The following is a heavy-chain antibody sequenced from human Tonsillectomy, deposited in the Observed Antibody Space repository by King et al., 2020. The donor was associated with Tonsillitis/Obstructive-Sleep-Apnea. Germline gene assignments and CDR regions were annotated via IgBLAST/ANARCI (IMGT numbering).Heavy chain of an antibody. CDR1: GFNFRDYE. Sequence: VQLVESGGGLEQPGGSLRLSCAASGFNFRDYEMNWVRQAPGKGLEWISYISSTSASIYYADSVKGRFTISRDNAKNSLYLQMNSLRAEDTAVYYCAREYPYDIWGGLYPYFFGYRGQGILVNGSS. CDR2: ISSTSASI. D-gene: IGHD3-3*01. V-gene: IGHV3-48*03. CDR3: AREYPYDIWGGLYPYFFGY. J-gene: IGHJ4*02.